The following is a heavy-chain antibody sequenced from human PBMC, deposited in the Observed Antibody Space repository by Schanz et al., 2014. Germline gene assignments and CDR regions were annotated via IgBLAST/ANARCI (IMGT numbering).Heavy chain of an antibody. V-gene: IGHV3-53*01. CDR2: VYMSAAST. J-gene: IGHJ3*01. Sequence: EVQLVESGGVLIQPGGSLRLSCAVSGFTVSSNYMSWVRQAPGKGLEWVSTVYMSAASTRYADSVKGRFIISRDSSKNTLFLQMNSLRPEDTVLYFCARDEGRDGYNLAFDVWGQGTLVTVSS. CDR3: ARDEGRDGYNLAFDV. D-gene: IGHD5-12*01. CDR1: GFTVSSNY.